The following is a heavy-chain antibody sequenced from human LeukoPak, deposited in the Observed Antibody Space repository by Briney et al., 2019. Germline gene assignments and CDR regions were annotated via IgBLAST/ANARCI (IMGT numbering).Heavy chain of an antibody. V-gene: IGHV3-30-3*01. Sequence: GGSLRLSCAASGFTFSSYAMHWVRQAPGKGLEWVAVISYDGSNKYYADSVKGRFTISRDNSKNTLYLQMNSLRAEDTAVYYCAREREQLAPTGFDYWGQGTLVTVSS. J-gene: IGHJ4*02. CDR2: ISYDGSNK. CDR3: AREREQLAPTGFDY. D-gene: IGHD6-6*01. CDR1: GFTFSSYA.